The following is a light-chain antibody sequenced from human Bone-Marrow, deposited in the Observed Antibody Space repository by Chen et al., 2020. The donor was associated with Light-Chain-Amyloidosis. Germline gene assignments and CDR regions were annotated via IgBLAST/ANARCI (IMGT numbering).Light chain of an antibody. CDR2: GAS. Sequence: EIVMTQSPATLSVSPGDRATVSCRASESVSTNLAWYQHKPGQAPRLLIYGASTMATGIPARFSGSGSGTEFTLTISSVQSEDFGLYFCQQYNKWPPITFGQGTRLGIK. V-gene: IGKV3-15*01. CDR1: ESVSTN. J-gene: IGKJ5*01. CDR3: QQYNKWPPIT.